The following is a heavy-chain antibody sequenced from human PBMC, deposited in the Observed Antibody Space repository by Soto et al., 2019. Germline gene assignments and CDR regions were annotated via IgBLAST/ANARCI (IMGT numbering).Heavy chain of an antibody. CDR2: ISYDGSNK. CDR1: EFTFSSYA. V-gene: IGHV3-30-3*01. J-gene: IGHJ5*02. D-gene: IGHD5-18*01. Sequence: GGSLRLSCAASEFTFSSYAMHWVRQAPGKGLEWVAVISYDGSNKYYADSVKGRFTISRDNSKNTLYLQMNSLRAEDTAVYYCARDRAMASWDWFDPWGQGTLVTVSS. CDR3: ARDRAMASWDWFDP.